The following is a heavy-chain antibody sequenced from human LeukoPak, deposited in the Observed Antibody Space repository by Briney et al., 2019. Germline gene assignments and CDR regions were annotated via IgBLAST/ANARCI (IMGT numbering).Heavy chain of an antibody. CDR2: ISSNGGST. CDR1: GFTFSSYA. CDR3: ARDSGIAVAGTGYYYYYYMDV. Sequence: PGGSLRLSCAASGFTFSSYAMHWVRQAPGKGLEYVSAISSNGGSTYYANSVMGRFTISRDNSKNTLYLQMGSLRAEDMAVYYCARDSGIAVAGTGYYYYYYMDVWGKGTTVTVSS. V-gene: IGHV3-64*01. D-gene: IGHD6-19*01. J-gene: IGHJ6*03.